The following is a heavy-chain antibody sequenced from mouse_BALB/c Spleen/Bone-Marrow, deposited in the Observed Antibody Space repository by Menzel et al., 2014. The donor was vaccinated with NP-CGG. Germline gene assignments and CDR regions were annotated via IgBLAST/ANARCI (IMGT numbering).Heavy chain of an antibody. J-gene: IGHJ3*01. CDR2: FSSGSSTI. D-gene: IGHD2-1*01. CDR1: GFTFSSFG. Sequence: EVKLVESGGGLVQPGGSRKLSCAASGFTFSSFGMHWVRQAPEKGLEWVAYFSSGSSTIYYADTVKGRFTISRDNPKNTLFLQMTSLRSEDTAMYYCARGGNYAWFAYWGQGTLVTVSA. V-gene: IGHV5-17*02. CDR3: ARGGNYAWFAY.